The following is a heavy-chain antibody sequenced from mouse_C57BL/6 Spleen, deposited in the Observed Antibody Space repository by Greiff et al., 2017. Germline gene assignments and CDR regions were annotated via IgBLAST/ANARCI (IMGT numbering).Heavy chain of an antibody. Sequence: QVQLKESGPGLVQPSQSLSITCTVSGFSFTSYGVHWVRQSPGTGLEWLGVIWSCGSTDYNAAFMSRLSITTDNSESQVFFKMNSLQSDDTAIYYCAKHYSNNYGYFDVWGTGTTVTVSA. D-gene: IGHD2-5*01. CDR2: IWSCGST. J-gene: IGHJ1*03. V-gene: IGHV2-5*01. CDR1: GFSFTSYG. CDR3: AKHYSNNYGYFDV.